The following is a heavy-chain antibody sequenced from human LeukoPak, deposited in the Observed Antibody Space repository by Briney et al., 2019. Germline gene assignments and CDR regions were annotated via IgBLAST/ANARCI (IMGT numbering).Heavy chain of an antibody. CDR1: GFTVINYA. CDR3: AKRPISGDDKSFDY. J-gene: IGHJ4*02. V-gene: IGHV3-23*01. D-gene: IGHD2-21*01. Sequence: GGSLRLSCAASGFTVINYAMNWVRQAPGKGLEWVSTVRESSGDTYYEDSVKGRVTIYRDISRNTVYLQMNNLRVEDTAVYFCAKRPISGDDKSFDYWGQGLLVTVSS. CDR2: VRESSGDT.